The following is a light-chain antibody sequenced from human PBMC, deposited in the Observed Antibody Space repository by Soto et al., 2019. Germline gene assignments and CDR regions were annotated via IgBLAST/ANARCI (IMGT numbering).Light chain of an antibody. CDR3: SSFTSSSTQV. CDR1: SSDVGGYNY. Sequence: QAVVTQPASVSGSLGQSITISCTGTSSDVGGYNYVSWYQQHPGKVPKLIIYEVNNRPSGVSNRFSGSKSANTASLTISGLQADDEADYYCSSFTSSSTQVFGGGTKVTVL. CDR2: EVN. V-gene: IGLV2-14*01. J-gene: IGLJ3*02.